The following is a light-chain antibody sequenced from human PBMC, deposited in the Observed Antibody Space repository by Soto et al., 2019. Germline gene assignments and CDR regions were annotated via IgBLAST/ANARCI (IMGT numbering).Light chain of an antibody. Sequence: EIVLTQSPGTLSLSPGERATLSCRASQSVSSTYLAWYQQNPGQAPRLLIYGASSRATGIPDRFSGSGSGTDCTLTISRLEPEDFAVYFCQQYGSSSYTFGQGTKLEI. J-gene: IGKJ2*01. CDR2: GAS. CDR3: QQYGSSSYT. V-gene: IGKV3-20*01. CDR1: QSVSSTY.